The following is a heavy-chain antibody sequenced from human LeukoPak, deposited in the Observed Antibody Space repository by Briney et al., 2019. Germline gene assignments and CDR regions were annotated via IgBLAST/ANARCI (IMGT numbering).Heavy chain of an antibody. Sequence: SETLSLTCTVSGGPISSYYWSWIRQPAGKGLEWIGRIYTSGRTNYNPSLQSRVTMAVDASQKQFSLTLSSVAAADTAVYYCARGYYDSSGYYPLGYWGQGTLVTVSS. CDR1: GGPISSYY. D-gene: IGHD3-22*01. CDR2: IYTSGRT. CDR3: ARGYYDSSGYYPLGY. V-gene: IGHV4-4*07. J-gene: IGHJ4*02.